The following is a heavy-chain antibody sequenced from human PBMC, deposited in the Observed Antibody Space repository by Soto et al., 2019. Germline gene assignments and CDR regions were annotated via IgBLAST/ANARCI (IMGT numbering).Heavy chain of an antibody. Sequence: GGSLRLSCAASGFTFSSYAMSWVRQAPGKGLEWVSAISGSGGSTYYADSVKGRFTISRDNSKNTLYLQMNSLRAEDTAVYYCAKDRSGPGYSSGPLLGDAFDIWGQGTMVTVSS. D-gene: IGHD6-19*01. CDR1: GFTFSSYA. CDR2: ISGSGGST. V-gene: IGHV3-23*01. CDR3: AKDRSGPGYSSGPLLGDAFDI. J-gene: IGHJ3*02.